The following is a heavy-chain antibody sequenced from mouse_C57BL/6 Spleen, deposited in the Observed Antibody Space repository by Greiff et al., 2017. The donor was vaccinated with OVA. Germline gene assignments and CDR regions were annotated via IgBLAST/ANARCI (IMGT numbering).Heavy chain of an antibody. J-gene: IGHJ4*01. Sequence: EVQVVESEGGLVQPGSSMKLSCTASGFTFSDYYMAWVRQVPEKGLEWVANINYDGSSTYYLDSLKSRFIISRDNAKNILYLQMSSLKSEDTATYYCARDNGYYEGFYAMDYWGQGTSVTVSS. D-gene: IGHD2-3*01. V-gene: IGHV5-16*01. CDR2: INYDGSST. CDR1: GFTFSDYY. CDR3: ARDNGYYEGFYAMDY.